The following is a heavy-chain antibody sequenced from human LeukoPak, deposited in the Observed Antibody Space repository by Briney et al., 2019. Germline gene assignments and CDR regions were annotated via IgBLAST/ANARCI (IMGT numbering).Heavy chain of an antibody. CDR2: INPNSGGT. Sequence: ASVKVSCKASGYTFIGYYIHWVRQAPGQALEWMGRINPNSGGTSYAQKFQGRVTMTRDTSISTAYMELSRLRSDDTAVYYCARGPIVLMVYAIPHFDYWGQGTLVTVSS. V-gene: IGHV1-2*06. J-gene: IGHJ4*02. D-gene: IGHD2-8*01. CDR1: GYTFIGYY. CDR3: ARGPIVLMVYAIPHFDY.